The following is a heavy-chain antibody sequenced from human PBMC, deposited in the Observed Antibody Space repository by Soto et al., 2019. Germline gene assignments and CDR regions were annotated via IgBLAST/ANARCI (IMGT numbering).Heavy chain of an antibody. CDR3: AECVSGWSIDY. V-gene: IGHV3-7*03. CDR1: GFTFNTYW. J-gene: IGHJ4*02. Sequence: PGGSLRLSCAASGFTFNTYWMNWVRHVPGKGLEWVANINPAGNVGTYVDSVKGRFTISRDNSKNTLYLQMNSLRAGDTAVYYCAECVSGWSIDYWGQGTLVTVSS. CDR2: INPAGNVG. D-gene: IGHD6-19*01.